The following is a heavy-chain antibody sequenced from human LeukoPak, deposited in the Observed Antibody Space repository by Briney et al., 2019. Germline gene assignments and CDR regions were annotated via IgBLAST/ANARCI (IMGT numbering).Heavy chain of an antibody. V-gene: IGHV3-23*01. D-gene: IGHD3-10*01. Sequence: PGGSLRLSCAASGFTFSSYAMSWVRQAPGKGLEWVSAISSSGGSTYYADSVKGRFTISRDNSKNTLYLQMNSLRAEDTAVYYCAKDGSRVDYYGSGSPGWYFDYWGQGTLVTVSS. CDR1: GFTFSSYA. CDR3: AKDGSRVDYYGSGSPGWYFDY. CDR2: ISSSGGST. J-gene: IGHJ4*02.